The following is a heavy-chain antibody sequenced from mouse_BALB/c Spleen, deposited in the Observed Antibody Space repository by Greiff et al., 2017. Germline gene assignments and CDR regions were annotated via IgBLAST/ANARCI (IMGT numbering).Heavy chain of an antibody. D-gene: IGHD2-4*01. V-gene: IGHV1-9*01. J-gene: IGHJ1*01. CDR2: ILPGSGST. Sequence: QVQLKQSGAELMKPGASVKISCKATGYTFSSYWIEWVKQRPGHGLEWIGEILPGSGSTNYNEKFKGKATFTADTSSNTAYMQLSSLTSEDSAVYYCARNSGDYGFYWYFDVWGAGTTVTVSS. CDR1: GYTFSSYW. CDR3: ARNSGDYGFYWYFDV.